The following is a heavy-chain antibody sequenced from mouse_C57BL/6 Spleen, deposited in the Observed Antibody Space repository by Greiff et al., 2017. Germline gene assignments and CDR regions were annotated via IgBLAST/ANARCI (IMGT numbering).Heavy chain of an antibody. J-gene: IGHJ3*01. CDR1: GYTFTDYN. V-gene: IGHV1-22*01. D-gene: IGHD1-1*01. Sequence: VQLQQSGPELVKPGASVKMSCKASGYTFTDYNMHWVKQSHGKSLEWIGYINPNNGGTSYNQKFKGKATLTVNNSSSTAYMELRSLTSEDSAVYYCARDYYGSSHGWFAYWGQGTLVTVSA. CDR3: ARDYYGSSHGWFAY. CDR2: INPNNGGT.